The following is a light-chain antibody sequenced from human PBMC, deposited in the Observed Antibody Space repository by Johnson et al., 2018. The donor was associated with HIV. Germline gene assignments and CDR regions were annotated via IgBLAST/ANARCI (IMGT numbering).Light chain of an antibody. J-gene: IGLJ1*01. CDR3: GTWDTSLTTGGV. CDR1: SSNIGNKY. Sequence: QSVLTQPPSVSAAPGQKVTISCSGSSSNIGNKYVSWYQQFPGTAPKLLIYDNNKRPSGIPDRFSGSKSGTSATLGITGLQTGDAADYYCGTWDTSLTTGGVFGTGTKVTVL. CDR2: DNN. V-gene: IGLV1-51*01.